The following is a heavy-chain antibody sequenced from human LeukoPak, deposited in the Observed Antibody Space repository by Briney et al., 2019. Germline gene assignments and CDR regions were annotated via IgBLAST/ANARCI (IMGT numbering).Heavy chain of an antibody. Sequence: ASVKVSCKASGYTFTSYAMNWVRQAPGQGVEWMGWINTNTGNPTYAQGFTGRFVFSLDTSVSTAYLQICSLKAEDTAVYYCAREYCSGGSCYSMSDPWGQGTLVTVSS. J-gene: IGHJ5*02. CDR1: GYTFTSYA. CDR3: AREYCSGGSCYSMSDP. V-gene: IGHV7-4-1*01. CDR2: INTNTGNP. D-gene: IGHD2-15*01.